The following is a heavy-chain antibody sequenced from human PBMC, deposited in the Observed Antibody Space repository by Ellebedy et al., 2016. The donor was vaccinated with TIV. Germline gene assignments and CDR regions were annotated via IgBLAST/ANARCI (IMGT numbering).Heavy chain of an antibody. Sequence: GESLKISXKGSGYSFTSYWIGWVRQMPGKGLEWMGIIYPGDSDTRYSPSFQGQVTISADKSISTAYLQWSSLKASDTAMYYCARHPRATFITMVRGVYGYYYYGMDVWGQGTTVTVSS. D-gene: IGHD3-10*01. CDR2: IYPGDSDT. CDR3: ARHPRATFITMVRGVYGYYYYGMDV. CDR1: GYSFTSYW. J-gene: IGHJ6*02. V-gene: IGHV5-51*01.